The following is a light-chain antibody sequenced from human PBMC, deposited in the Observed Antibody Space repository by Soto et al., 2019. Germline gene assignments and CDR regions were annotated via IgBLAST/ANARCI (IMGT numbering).Light chain of an antibody. V-gene: IGKV2D-29*01. J-gene: IGKJ4*01. CDR3: LQSLHFPLT. CDR1: QTLLHSNGKSY. CDR2: EVS. Sequence: EIVMTQTPLSLSVTPGQSASISCRSSQTLLHSNGKSYLYWYLQKAGKAPQLLIYEVSKRFSGVPDRFSGSGAGTDFTLKISRVEAEDVGVYYCLQSLHFPLTFGGGTKVEIK.